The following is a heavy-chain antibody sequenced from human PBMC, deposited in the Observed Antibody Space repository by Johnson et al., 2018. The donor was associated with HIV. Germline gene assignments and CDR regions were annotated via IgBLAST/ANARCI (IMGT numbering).Heavy chain of an antibody. Sequence: VQLVESGGGVVQPGRSLRLSCAASGFTFSSYAMHWVRQAPGKGLEWVANIKQDGSEKYYVDSVKGRFTISRDNSKNTLYLQMNSLRAEDTAVYYCTTEGAFYDAFDIWGQGTMVTVSS. CDR1: GFTFSSYA. D-gene: IGHD3-16*01. CDR3: TTEGAFYDAFDI. J-gene: IGHJ3*02. CDR2: IKQDGSEK. V-gene: IGHV3-7*03.